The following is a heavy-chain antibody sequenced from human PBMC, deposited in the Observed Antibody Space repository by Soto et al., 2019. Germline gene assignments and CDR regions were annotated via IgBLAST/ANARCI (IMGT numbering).Heavy chain of an antibody. CDR1: GSTFRSYV. Sequence: QVQLVESGGGVVQPGTSLRVSCVGAGSTFRSYVIHWVRQAPGKGLEWVALTSDDGSDKYYGDSVRGRITSSRDNSRNTVDLQMDSPRLEDTYLYYCAWWGTTGGLDGWGQGTLVSVSS. D-gene: IGHD3-16*01. V-gene: IGHV3-33*05. CDR3: AWWGTTGGLDG. J-gene: IGHJ5*02. CDR2: TSDDGSDK.